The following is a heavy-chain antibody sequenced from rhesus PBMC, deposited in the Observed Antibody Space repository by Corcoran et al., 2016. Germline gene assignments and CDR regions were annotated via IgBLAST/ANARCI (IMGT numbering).Heavy chain of an antibody. CDR1: GGSISSSY. Sequence: QLQLQESGPGLVKPSETLSVTCAVSGGSISSSYWRWIRQAPEKGLGWIGYIYGSGSDTNSNPYLKSRGTLSVDTSKNQFALKLSSVTAADTAVYYCVRSTVYNRFDVWGPGVLVTVSS. J-gene: IGHJ5-1*01. V-gene: IGHV4-169*01. D-gene: IGHD1-1-1*01. CDR3: VRSTVYNRFDV. CDR2: IYGSGSDT.